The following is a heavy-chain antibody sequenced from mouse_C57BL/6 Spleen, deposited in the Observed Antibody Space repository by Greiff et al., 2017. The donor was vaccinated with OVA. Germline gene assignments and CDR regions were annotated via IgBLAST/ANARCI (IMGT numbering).Heavy chain of an antibody. Sequence: QVQLQQPGAELVMPGASVKLSCKASGYTFTSYWMHWVKQRPGQGLEWIGELDPSDSSTNYNQKFKGKSTLTVDKSSSTAYMQLSSLTSEDSAVYYCARPQSGTGAMDYWGQGTSVTVSS. CDR2: LDPSDSST. CDR3: ARPQSGTGAMDY. V-gene: IGHV1-69*01. D-gene: IGHD1-3*01. CDR1: GYTFTSYW. J-gene: IGHJ4*01.